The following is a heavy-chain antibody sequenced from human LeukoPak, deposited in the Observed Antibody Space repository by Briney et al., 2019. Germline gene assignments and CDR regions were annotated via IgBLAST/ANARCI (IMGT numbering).Heavy chain of an antibody. Sequence: SETLSLTCTVSGGSISSGSYYWSWIRQPAGKGLEWIGRIYTSGSTNYNPSLKSRVTISVDTSKNQFSLKLSSVTAADTAVYYCARDRDAFDIWGQGTMVTVSS. J-gene: IGHJ3*02. CDR1: GGSISSGSYY. CDR3: ARDRDAFDI. V-gene: IGHV4-61*02. CDR2: IYTSGST.